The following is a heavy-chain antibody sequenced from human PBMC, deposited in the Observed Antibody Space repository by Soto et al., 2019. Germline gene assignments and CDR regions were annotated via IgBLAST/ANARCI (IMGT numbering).Heavy chain of an antibody. V-gene: IGHV1-18*01. CDR1: GYTLSSHG. CDR2: ISAYNGNT. CDR3: ARVNGAYWFDP. Sequence: GAPVKGSRKASGYTLSSHGFSWVGQAPGQGLEWMGWISAYNGNTNYAQKLQGRVTMTTDTSTSTAYMELRSLRSDDTAVYYCARVNGAYWFDPWGQGTLVTVSS. J-gene: IGHJ5*02. D-gene: IGHD2-8*01.